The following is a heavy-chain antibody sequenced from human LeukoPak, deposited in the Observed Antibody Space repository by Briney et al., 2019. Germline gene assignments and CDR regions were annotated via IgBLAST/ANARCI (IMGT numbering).Heavy chain of an antibody. CDR1: GFTFSSYA. Sequence: PGGSLRLSCAASGFTFSSYAMHWVRQAPGKGLEWVAVISYDGSNKYYADSVKGRFTISRDNSKNTLYVQMNSLRAEDTAVYYCARDRRGYSYGYSYYYYGMDVWGQGTTVTVSS. J-gene: IGHJ6*02. CDR2: ISYDGSNK. CDR3: ARDRRGYSYGYSYYYYGMDV. V-gene: IGHV3-30-3*01. D-gene: IGHD5-18*01.